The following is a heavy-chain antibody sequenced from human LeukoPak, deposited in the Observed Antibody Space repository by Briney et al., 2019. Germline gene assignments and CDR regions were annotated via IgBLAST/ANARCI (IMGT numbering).Heavy chain of an antibody. CDR3: AKSSDGSGSSPFDY. V-gene: IGHV3-7*03. Sequence: GGSLRLSCAASGFTFSSYWMSWVRQAPGKGLEWVANIKQDGSEKYYADSVKGRFTISRDNAKNSLYMQMNSLRAEDTALYYCAKSSDGSGSSPFDYWGQGTLVTVSS. D-gene: IGHD3-10*01. CDR2: IKQDGSEK. CDR1: GFTFSSYW. J-gene: IGHJ4*02.